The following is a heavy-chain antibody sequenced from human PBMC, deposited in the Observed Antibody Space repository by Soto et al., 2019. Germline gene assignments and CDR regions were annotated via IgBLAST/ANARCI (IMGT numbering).Heavy chain of an antibody. V-gene: IGHV3-30*18. CDR2: ISYDGSNK. CDR3: AKYYYDSSGMY. Sequence: GGSLRLSCAASGSTFSSYGMHWVRQAPGKGLEWVAVISYDGSNKYYADSVKGRFTISRDNSKNTLYLQMNSLRAEDTAVYYCAKYYYDSSGMYWGQGTLVTVSS. D-gene: IGHD3-22*01. CDR1: GSTFSSYG. J-gene: IGHJ4*02.